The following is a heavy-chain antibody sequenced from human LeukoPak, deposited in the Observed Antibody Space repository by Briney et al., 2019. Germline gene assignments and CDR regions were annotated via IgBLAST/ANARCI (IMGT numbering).Heavy chain of an antibody. Sequence: EASVKVSCKASGYTFTSYAMHWVRQAPGQRLEWMGRINAGNGNTKYSQKFQGRVTITRDTSASTAYMELSSLRSEDTAVYYCARTTTMVRYRYYYYGMDVWGKGTTVTVSS. D-gene: IGHD3-10*01. CDR3: ARTTTMVRYRYYYYGMDV. CDR2: INAGNGNT. J-gene: IGHJ6*04. V-gene: IGHV1-3*01. CDR1: GYTFTSYA.